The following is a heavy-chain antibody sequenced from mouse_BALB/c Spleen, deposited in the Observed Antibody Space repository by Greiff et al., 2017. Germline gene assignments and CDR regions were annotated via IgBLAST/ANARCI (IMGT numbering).Heavy chain of an antibody. Sequence: EVKLQESGPGLVKPSQSLSLTCSVTGYSITSGYYWNWIRQFPGNKLEWMGYISYDGSNNYNPSLKNRISITRDTSKNQFFLKLNSVTTEDTATYYCASNMITTAWFAYGGQGTLVTVSA. D-gene: IGHD2-4*01. CDR2: ISYDGSN. CDR3: ASNMITTAWFAY. V-gene: IGHV3-6*02. J-gene: IGHJ3*01. CDR1: GYSITSGYY.